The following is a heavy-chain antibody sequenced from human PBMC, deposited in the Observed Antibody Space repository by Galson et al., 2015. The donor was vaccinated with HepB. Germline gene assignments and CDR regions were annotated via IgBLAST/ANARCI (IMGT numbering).Heavy chain of an antibody. Sequence: SVKVSCKASGYTFTGYYMHWVRQAPGQGLEWMGRINPNSGGTNYAQKFQGRVTMTRDTSISTAYMELSRLRSDDTAVYYCARDRSNQKVVVSRYNWFDPWGQGTLVTVSS. J-gene: IGHJ5*02. CDR3: ARDRSNQKVVVSRYNWFDP. V-gene: IGHV1-2*06. CDR1: GYTFTGYY. D-gene: IGHD2-2*01. CDR2: INPNSGGT.